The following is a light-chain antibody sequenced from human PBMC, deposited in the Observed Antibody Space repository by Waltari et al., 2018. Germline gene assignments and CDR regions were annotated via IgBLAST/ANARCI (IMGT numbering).Light chain of an antibody. V-gene: IGLV2-23*01. CDR1: SRDVGPYNL. CDR2: EAS. J-gene: IGLJ3*02. CDR3: CSYAGSGSWV. Sequence: QSALTQPASVSGSPGQSISISCIGTSRDVGPYNLVSWYHHHPGKAPKLIGFEASNPPSGVSSRFSGSKAANTASRISSGLQADDEADYDCCSYAGSGSWVFGGGTKVTVI.